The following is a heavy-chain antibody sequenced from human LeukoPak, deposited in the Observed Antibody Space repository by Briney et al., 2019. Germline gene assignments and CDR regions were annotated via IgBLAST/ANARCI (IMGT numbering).Heavy chain of an antibody. V-gene: IGHV5-51*01. CDR3: TRDYTRSSPFDY. J-gene: IGHJ4*02. CDR1: GYSFTSYW. D-gene: IGHD2-2*02. Sequence: GESLKISCKGSGYSFTSYWIGWVRQMPGKGLEWMGTIYPGGSDARYSPSFQGQVTISADKSISTAYLQWSSLKASDTAIYYCTRDYTRSSPFDYWGQGTLVTVSS. CDR2: IYPGGSDA.